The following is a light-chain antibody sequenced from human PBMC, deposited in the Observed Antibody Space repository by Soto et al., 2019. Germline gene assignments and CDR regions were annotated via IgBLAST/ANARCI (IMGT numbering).Light chain of an antibody. V-gene: IGLV2-8*01. J-gene: IGLJ3*02. CDR1: SSDVGGYNY. Sequence: QSVLTQPPSASGSPGQSVTISCTGISSDVGGYNYVSWYQQHPGKAPKLMIYEVSERPSGVPDRFSGSKSGNTASLTVSGLQAEDEADYYCSSYAGSNNLVFGGGTKVTVL. CDR3: SSYAGSNNLV. CDR2: EVS.